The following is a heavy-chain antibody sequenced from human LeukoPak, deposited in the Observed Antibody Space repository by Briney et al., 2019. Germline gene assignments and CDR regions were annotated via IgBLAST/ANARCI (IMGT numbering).Heavy chain of an antibody. CDR1: GASISSYY. CDR2: IYYTGST. CDR3: ARGGTYNDILSFDP. V-gene: IGHV4-59*01. J-gene: IGHJ5*02. Sequence: PSETLSLTCTVSGASISSYYWTWIRQSPGKGLEWIGQIYYTGSTYYNPSLERRVTISLDTSRIQFSLTMTSVTAADTAVYYCARGGTYNDILSFDPWGQGTLVTVSS. D-gene: IGHD3-9*01.